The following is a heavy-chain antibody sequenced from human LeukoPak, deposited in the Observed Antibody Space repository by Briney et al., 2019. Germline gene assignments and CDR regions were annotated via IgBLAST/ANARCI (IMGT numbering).Heavy chain of an antibody. Sequence: GGSLRLSCAASGFTFSSYWMHWVRQAPGKGPVWVSRIKSDGSTNYADSVKGRSTISRDNAKNTVSLQMNSLRAEDTGVYYCARAPSEIGGYYPEYFRHWGQGTLVTVSS. CDR1: GFTFSSYW. CDR3: ARAPSEIGGYYPEYFRH. CDR2: IKSDGST. D-gene: IGHD3-22*01. V-gene: IGHV3-74*01. J-gene: IGHJ1*01.